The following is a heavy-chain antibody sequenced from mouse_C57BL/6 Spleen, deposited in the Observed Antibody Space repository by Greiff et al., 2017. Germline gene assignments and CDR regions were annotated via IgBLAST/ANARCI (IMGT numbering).Heavy chain of an antibody. CDR2: INPSNGGT. V-gene: IGHV1-53*01. CDR1: GYTFTSYW. D-gene: IGHD1-1*01. Sequence: QVQLQQPGTELVKPGASVKLSCKASGYTFTSYWMHWVKQRPGQGLDWIGNINPSNGGTNYNEKFKIKTTLTVDKSSSTAYMQLSSLTSEDSAVYYCARDYYGSRYFDVWGTGTTVTVSS. CDR3: ARDYYGSRYFDV. J-gene: IGHJ1*03.